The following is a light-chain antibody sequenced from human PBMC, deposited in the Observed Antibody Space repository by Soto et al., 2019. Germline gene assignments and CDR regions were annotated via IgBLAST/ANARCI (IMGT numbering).Light chain of an antibody. Sequence: QSALTQPPSASGSPGQSVTISCTGTSSDVGGYNYVSWYQQHPGKAPKLMIYEVSKRPSGVPDRFSGSKSGNTASLTVSGLQVEDEADYYCSSYGGTNSLKVFGGGTKLTVL. J-gene: IGLJ2*01. V-gene: IGLV2-8*01. CDR1: SSDVGGYNY. CDR2: EVS. CDR3: SSYGGTNSLKV.